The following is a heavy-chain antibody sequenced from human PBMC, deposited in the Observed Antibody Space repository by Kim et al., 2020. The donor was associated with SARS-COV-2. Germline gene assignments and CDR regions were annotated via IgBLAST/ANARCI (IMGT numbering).Heavy chain of an antibody. CDR1: EFTFSSYA. V-gene: IGHV3-23*01. CDR3: ATVCRYCSGAIVGLLR. D-gene: IGHD2-15*01. CDR2: ISGSGDTT. J-gene: IGHJ4*02. Sequence: GGSLRLSCAASEFTFSSYAMSWVRQAPGKGLEWVSAISGSGDTTYYADSVEGRLTISRDKSKNTVYLQMNSLRAEDTAVDYCATVCRYCSGAIVGLLRWGQGTLVTVSS.